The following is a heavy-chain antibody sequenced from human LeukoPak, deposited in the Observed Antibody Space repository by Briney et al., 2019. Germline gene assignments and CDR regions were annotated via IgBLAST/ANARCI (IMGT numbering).Heavy chain of an antibody. D-gene: IGHD4-17*01. V-gene: IGHV4-59*12. CDR1: GGSISSCY. J-gene: IGHJ4*02. Sequence: SETLSLTCTVSGGSISSCYWSWIRQPPGKELEWIGYISYSGSTNYNPSLKSRVTISLDTSRDQFSLELSPVTAADTAVYYCARRTNDYGYYGHYFDYWGRGTLVTVSS. CDR2: ISYSGST. CDR3: ARRTNDYGYYGHYFDY.